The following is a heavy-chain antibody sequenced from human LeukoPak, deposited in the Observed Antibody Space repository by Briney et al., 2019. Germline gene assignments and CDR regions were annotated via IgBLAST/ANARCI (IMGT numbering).Heavy chain of an antibody. CDR3: ARVGSGSYYPFDY. D-gene: IGHD3-10*01. CDR2: IHQSGST. CDR1: GYSISSGYY. J-gene: IGHJ4*02. V-gene: IGHV4-38-2*02. Sequence: SETLSLTCTVSGYSISSGYYWGWIRQPPGKGLEWIGGIHQSGSTYYNPSLKSRVTISVDTSKNQFSLKLSSVTAADTAVYYCARVGSGSYYPFDYWGQGTLVTVSS.